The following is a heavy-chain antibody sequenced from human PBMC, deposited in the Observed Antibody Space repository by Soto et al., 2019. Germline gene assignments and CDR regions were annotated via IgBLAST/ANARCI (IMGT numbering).Heavy chain of an antibody. V-gene: IGHV4-34*01. D-gene: IGHD5-12*01. CDR2: IKDGGRT. CDR3: ARGQEGVVATH. Sequence: QVQLQQWGAGLLKPSETLSLNCAVNGGSLSGYYWSWIRQPPGKGLEWIGEIKDGGRTNYSPSLKSRATISSATSNNQCSLRLYSGTAADTGVYYCARGQEGVVATHWDQGTLVTVSS. J-gene: IGHJ4*02. CDR1: GGSLSGYY.